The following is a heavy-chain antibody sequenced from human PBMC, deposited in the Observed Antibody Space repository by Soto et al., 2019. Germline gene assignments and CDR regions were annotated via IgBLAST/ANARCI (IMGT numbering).Heavy chain of an antibody. CDR3: ARDTGITETTSRPDAFDI. V-gene: IGHV1-46*03. J-gene: IGHJ3*02. CDR2: INPSGGST. CDR1: GYTFTSYY. D-gene: IGHD1-20*01. Sequence: GASVKVSCKASGYTFTSYYMHWVRQAPGQGLEWMGIINPSGGSTSYAQKFQGRVTMTRDTSTSTVYMELSSLRSEDTAVYYCARDTGITETTSRPDAFDIWGQGTMVTVSS.